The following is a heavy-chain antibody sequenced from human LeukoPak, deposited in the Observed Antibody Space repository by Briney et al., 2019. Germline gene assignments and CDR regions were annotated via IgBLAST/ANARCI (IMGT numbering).Heavy chain of an antibody. D-gene: IGHD4-17*01. Sequence: GASVKVSCKASGYTFTGYYMHWVRQAPGQGLEWMGWISAYNGNTNYAQKLQGRVTMTTDTSTSTAYMDLRSLRSDDTAVYYCARDSLPYGDYGETFDSWGQGTLVTVSS. CDR3: ARDSLPYGDYGETFDS. V-gene: IGHV1-18*04. CDR2: ISAYNGNT. J-gene: IGHJ4*02. CDR1: GYTFTGYY.